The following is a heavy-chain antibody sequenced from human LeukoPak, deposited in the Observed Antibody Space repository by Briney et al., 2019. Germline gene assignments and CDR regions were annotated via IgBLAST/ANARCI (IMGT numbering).Heavy chain of an antibody. CDR3: ARNFHSIFGVVIPNYYYYYYMDV. V-gene: IGHV4-39*07. Sequence: PSETLSLTCTVSGGSISSSSYYWGWIRQPPGKGLEWIGSIYYSGSTYHNPSLKSRVTISVDTSKNQFSLKLSSVTAADTAVYYCARNFHSIFGVVIPNYYYYYYMDVWGKGTTATGSS. CDR1: GGSISSSSYY. CDR2: IYYSGST. J-gene: IGHJ6*03. D-gene: IGHD3-3*01.